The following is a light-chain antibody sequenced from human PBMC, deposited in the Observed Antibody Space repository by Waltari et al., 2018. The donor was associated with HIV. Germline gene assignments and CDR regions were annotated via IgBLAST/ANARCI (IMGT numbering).Light chain of an antibody. V-gene: IGKV3-15*01. CDR1: QSVSSN. Sequence: ELVMTQSPATLSVSPGERATLSCRASQSVSSNLAWYQPTLGQAPRLLICGASTRATGIPARFSGGGSGTDFTLSISSLQSEDFALYYCQQYNDWPRTFGQGTKVEIK. CDR3: QQYNDWPRT. CDR2: GAS. J-gene: IGKJ1*01.